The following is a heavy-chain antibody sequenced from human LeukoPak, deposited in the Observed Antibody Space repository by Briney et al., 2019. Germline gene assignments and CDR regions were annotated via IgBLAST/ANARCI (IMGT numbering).Heavy chain of an antibody. V-gene: IGHV1-46*01. Sequence: ASVKVSCKASGYTFTSYHMHWVRQAPGQELEWMGVINPTDGTTSYAQKFQGRVTMTGDTPTTTVYMELSRLISDDTAVYYCARDLDPTEAADPNWFDPWGQGTLVTVSS. J-gene: IGHJ5*02. D-gene: IGHD6-13*01. CDR2: INPTDGTT. CDR3: ARDLDPTEAADPNWFDP. CDR1: GYTFTSYH.